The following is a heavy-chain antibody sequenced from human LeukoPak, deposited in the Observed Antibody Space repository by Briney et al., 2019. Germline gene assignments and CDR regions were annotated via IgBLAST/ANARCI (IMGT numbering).Heavy chain of an antibody. CDR1: GYTFTSYA. CDR3: ARGPNPSARRRDGYQVVFDY. CDR2: IIPILGIA. J-gene: IGHJ4*02. Sequence: SVKVSCKASGYTFTSYAMNWVRQAPGQGLEWMGRIIPILGIANYAQKFQGRVTITADKSTSTAYMELSSLRSEDTAVYYCARGPNPSARRRDGYQVVFDYWGQGTLVTVSS. D-gene: IGHD5-24*01. V-gene: IGHV1-69*04.